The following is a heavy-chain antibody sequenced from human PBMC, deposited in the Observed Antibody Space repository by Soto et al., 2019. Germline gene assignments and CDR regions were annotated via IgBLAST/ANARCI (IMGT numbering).Heavy chain of an antibody. CDR2: INHSGST. CDR3: ARDLDYYGSGSPPHY. CDR1: GGSFSGYY. Sequence: KPSETLSLTCAVYGGSFSGYYWSWIRQPPGKGLEWIGEINHSGSTNYNPSLKSRVTISVDTSKNQFSLKLSPVTAADTAVHYCARDLDYYGSGSPPHYWGQGTLVTVS. V-gene: IGHV4-34*01. D-gene: IGHD3-10*01. J-gene: IGHJ4*02.